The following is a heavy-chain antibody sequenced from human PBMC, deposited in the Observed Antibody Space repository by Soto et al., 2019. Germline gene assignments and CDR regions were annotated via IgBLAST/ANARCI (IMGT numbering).Heavy chain of an antibody. D-gene: IGHD6-25*01. CDR1: GGTFSSYA. CDR2: IIPIFGTA. V-gene: IGHV1-69*12. Sequence: QVQLVQSGAEVKKPGSSVKVSCKASGGTFSSYAISWVRQAPGQGLEWMGGIIPIFGTANYAQKFQGRVTITEDASTSPAYLALSSVRSEDTAVYYCASEEVESERAYYYYYGMHVWGQGTTVTVSS. CDR3: ASEEVESERAYYYYYGMHV. J-gene: IGHJ6*02.